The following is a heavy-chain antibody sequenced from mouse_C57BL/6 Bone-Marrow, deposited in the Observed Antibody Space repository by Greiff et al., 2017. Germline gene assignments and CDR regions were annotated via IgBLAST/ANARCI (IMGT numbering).Heavy chain of an antibody. J-gene: IGHJ4*01. CDR3: AKMDGYYFFYAMDY. Sequence: QVQLQQSGPGLVQPSQSLSITCTVSGFSLTSYGVHWVRQSPGKGLEWLGVIWRGGSTDYNAAFMSRLSITKDNSKSQVFFKMNSLQADDTAIYYCAKMDGYYFFYAMDYWGQGTSVTVSS. CDR1: GFSLTSYG. CDR2: IWRGGST. V-gene: IGHV2-5*01. D-gene: IGHD2-3*01.